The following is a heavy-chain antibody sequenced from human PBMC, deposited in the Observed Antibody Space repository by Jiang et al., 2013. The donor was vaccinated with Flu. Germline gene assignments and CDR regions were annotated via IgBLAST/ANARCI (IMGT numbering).Heavy chain of an antibody. CDR3: ARLSYYDRSGNIRYFDY. CDR1: GFSLNTDEVTVGEVG. J-gene: IGHJ4*02. D-gene: IGHD3-22*01. CDR2: IYRDDDE. Sequence: KPTQTLTLTCTFSGFSLNTDEVTVGEVGVGWIRQPPGKALEWLALIYRDDDERYSPSLKSRLTITKDTSKNQVVLTMTNMDPMDTATYYCARLSYYDRSGNIRYFDYWGQGTLVTVSS. V-gene: IGHV2-5*02.